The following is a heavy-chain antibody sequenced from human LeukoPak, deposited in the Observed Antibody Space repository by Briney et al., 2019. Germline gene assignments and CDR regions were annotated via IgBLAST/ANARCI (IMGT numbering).Heavy chain of an antibody. V-gene: IGHV3-30*18. CDR1: GFTFSSYG. D-gene: IGHD6-13*01. CDR2: ISYDGSNK. Sequence: GGSLRLSCAASGFTFSSYGMHWVRQAPGKGLECVAVISYDGSNKYYADSVKSRFTISRDNSKNTLYLQMNSLRAEDTAVYYCTKSGIAAAGSLVYFDYWGQGTLVTASS. CDR3: TKSGIAAAGSLVYFDY. J-gene: IGHJ4*02.